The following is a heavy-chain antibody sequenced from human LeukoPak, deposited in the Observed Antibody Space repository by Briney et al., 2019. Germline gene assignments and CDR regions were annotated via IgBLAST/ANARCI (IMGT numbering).Heavy chain of an antibody. CDR1: GGSISSYY. CDR2: IYYSGST. J-gene: IGHJ4*02. CDR3: ATGLSLGGNSPSIGY. V-gene: IGHV4-59*01. Sequence: SETLSLTCTASGGSISSYYWSWIRQPPGKGLEWIGYIYYSGSTNYNPSLKSRVTISVDTSKNQFSLKLSSVTAEDTAVYYCATGLSLGGNSPSIGYWGQGTLVTVSS. D-gene: IGHD4-23*01.